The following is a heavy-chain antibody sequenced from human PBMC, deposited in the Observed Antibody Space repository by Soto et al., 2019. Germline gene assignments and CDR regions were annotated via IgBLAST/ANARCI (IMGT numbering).Heavy chain of an antibody. D-gene: IGHD3-16*01. J-gene: IGHJ6*02. Sequence: GGSLRLSCAASGFTFSSYGMHWVRQAPGKGLEWVSVIWCDGGNKYYADSVKGRFTISRDNSKNTLYLQMNSLRAEDTAVYYCAIYQGGRVISLYSYYGMDLWGQGTMVTVSS. CDR3: AIYQGGRVISLYSYYGMDL. CDR1: GFTFSSYG. V-gene: IGHV3-33*08. CDR2: IWCDGGNK.